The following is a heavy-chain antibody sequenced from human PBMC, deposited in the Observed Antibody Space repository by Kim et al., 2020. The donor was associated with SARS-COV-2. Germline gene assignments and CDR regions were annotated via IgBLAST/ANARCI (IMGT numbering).Heavy chain of an antibody. CDR2: IIPIFGTA. J-gene: IGHJ6*02. V-gene: IGHV1-69*13. Sequence: SVKVSCKASGGTFSSYAISWVRQAPGQGLEWMGGIIPIFGTANYAQKFQGRVTITADESTSTAYMELSSLRSEDTAVYYCASSGYSYGYTYYYYGMDVWGQGTTVTVSS. CDR3: ASSGYSYGYTYYYYGMDV. CDR1: GGTFSSYA. D-gene: IGHD5-18*01.